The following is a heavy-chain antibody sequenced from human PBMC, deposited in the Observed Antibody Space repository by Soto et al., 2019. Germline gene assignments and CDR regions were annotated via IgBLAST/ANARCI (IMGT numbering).Heavy chain of an antibody. Sequence: GASVKVSFQGSGYTFTIYDINLVRQATGQGREWMGWMNPNSGNTGYAQKFQGRVTMTRNTSISTAYMELSSLRSEDTAVYYCARIKRAHSSSDYWGQGTLVTVSS. D-gene: IGHD6-6*01. J-gene: IGHJ4*02. CDR3: ARIKRAHSSSDY. CDR2: MNPNSGNT. CDR1: GYTFTIYD. V-gene: IGHV1-8*01.